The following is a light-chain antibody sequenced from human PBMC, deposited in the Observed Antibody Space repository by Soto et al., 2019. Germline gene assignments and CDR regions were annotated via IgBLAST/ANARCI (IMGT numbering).Light chain of an antibody. J-gene: IGKJ1*01. CDR3: QQYNNWSPWT. CDR2: GAS. V-gene: IGKV3-15*01. Sequence: EIVMTQSPATLSVSPGERATLSCRASQSVSSNLARYQQKPGQAPRLLIYGASTRATGIPARFSGSGSGTEFTLTISSLQSEDFAVYYCQQYNNWSPWTFGRGTKVEIK. CDR1: QSVSSN.